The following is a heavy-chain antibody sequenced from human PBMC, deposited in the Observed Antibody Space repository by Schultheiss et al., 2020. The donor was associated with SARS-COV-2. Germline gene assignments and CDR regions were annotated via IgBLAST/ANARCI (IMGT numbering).Heavy chain of an antibody. J-gene: IGHJ4*02. D-gene: IGHD5-12*01. CDR1: GFTFAGYA. V-gene: IGHV3-74*01. Sequence: GGSLRLSCAPSGFTFAGYALRWVRQAPGKGLVWVSRINSDGSSTSYADSVKGRFTMSRDNAKNTLYLQMNSLRAEDTAVYYCTVADIVATIRSDYWGQGTLVTVSS. CDR2: INSDGSST. CDR3: TVADIVATIRSDY.